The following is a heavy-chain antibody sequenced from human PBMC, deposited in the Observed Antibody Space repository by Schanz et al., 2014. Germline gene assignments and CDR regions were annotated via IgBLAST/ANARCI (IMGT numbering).Heavy chain of an antibody. CDR2: MYINSGST. V-gene: IGHV3-53*01. D-gene: IGHD2-15*01. CDR3: ARDAGRDGSNLAFDV. Sequence: EVQLVESGGGLIQPGGSLRLSCAVSGFTVNTNYMSWVRQAPGKGLEWISSMYINSGSTQYADSVKGRFIISRDSSKNSLYLQNNRLSAEDTAVSFCARDAGRDGSNLAFDVWGQGTLVTVSS. J-gene: IGHJ3*01. CDR1: GFTVNTNY.